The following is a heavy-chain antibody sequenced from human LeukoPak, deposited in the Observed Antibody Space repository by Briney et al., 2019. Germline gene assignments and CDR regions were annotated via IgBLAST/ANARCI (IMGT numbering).Heavy chain of an antibody. D-gene: IGHD3-3*01. J-gene: IGHJ6*03. V-gene: IGHV3-21*01. CDR1: GFTFSSYA. Sequence: KAGGSLRLSCAASGFTFSSYAMHWVRQAPGKGLEWVSSISSSSSYIYYADSVKGRFTISRDNAKNSLYLQMNSLRAEDTAVYYCARDRVFWSGFRGVYYYYMDVWGKGTTVTVSS. CDR2: ISSSSSYI. CDR3: ARDRVFWSGFRGVYYYYMDV.